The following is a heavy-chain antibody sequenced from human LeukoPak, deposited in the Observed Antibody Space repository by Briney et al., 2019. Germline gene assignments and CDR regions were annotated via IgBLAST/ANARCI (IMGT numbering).Heavy chain of an antibody. J-gene: IGHJ4*02. V-gene: IGHV3-21*01. CDR3: ARDADLDY. CDR2: ISSSSSYI. CDR1: GFTFSSYS. Sequence: GGSLSLSCAASGFTFSSYSMNWPRQAPGKGLEWVSSISSSSSYIYYADSVKGRFTISRDNDKNSLYLQMNSLRAEDTAVYYCARDADLDYWGQGTLVTVSS.